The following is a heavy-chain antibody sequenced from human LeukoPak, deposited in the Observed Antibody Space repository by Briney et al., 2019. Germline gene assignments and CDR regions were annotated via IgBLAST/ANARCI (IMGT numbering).Heavy chain of an antibody. CDR1: GYTFTSYG. J-gene: IGHJ4*02. Sequence: ASVKVSCKASGYTFTSYGISWVRQAPGQGLEWMGWISGYNGNTNYAQNLQGRVTMTTDTSTSTVYMELRSLRSDDTAVYYCARAMITFGGVIVNLGYWGQGTLVTVSS. CDR3: ARAMITFGGVIVNLGY. CDR2: ISGYNGNT. D-gene: IGHD3-16*02. V-gene: IGHV1-18*01.